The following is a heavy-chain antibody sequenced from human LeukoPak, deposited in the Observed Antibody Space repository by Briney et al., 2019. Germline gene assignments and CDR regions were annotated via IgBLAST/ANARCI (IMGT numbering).Heavy chain of an antibody. D-gene: IGHD6-13*01. Sequence: ASVKVSCKASGYTFTSYGISWVRQAPGQGLEWMGWINPNSGGTNYAQKFQGRVTMTRDTSISTAYMELSRLRSDDTAVYYCARSFGDSSSWFYYYYGMDVWGQGTTVTVSS. J-gene: IGHJ6*02. V-gene: IGHV1-2*02. CDR1: GYTFTSYG. CDR3: ARSFGDSSSWFYYYYGMDV. CDR2: INPNSGGT.